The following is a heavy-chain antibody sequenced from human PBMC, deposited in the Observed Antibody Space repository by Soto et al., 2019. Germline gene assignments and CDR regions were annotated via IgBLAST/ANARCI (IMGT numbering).Heavy chain of an antibody. Sequence: GGSLRLSCAASGFTFGTTDMSWVRQAPGEGLEWVSTIDRSRGITYYADSVKGRFTISRDNSRNTVYLQMNCLRGDDTALYYCVKNSGWFNTWGQGALVTVS. CDR2: IDRSRGIT. V-gene: IGHV3-23*01. D-gene: IGHD3-10*01. CDR3: VKNSGWFNT. J-gene: IGHJ5*02. CDR1: GFTFGTTD.